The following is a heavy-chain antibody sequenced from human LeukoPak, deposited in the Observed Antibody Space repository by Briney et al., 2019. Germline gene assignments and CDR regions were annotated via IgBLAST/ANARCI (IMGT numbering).Heavy chain of an antibody. CDR3: ARQRGYGYGPWYFDL. J-gene: IGHJ2*01. D-gene: IGHD5-18*01. CDR2: INHSGST. CDR1: GGSFSGYY. V-gene: IGHV4-34*01. Sequence: SETLSLTCAVYGGSFSGYYWSWTRQPPGKGLEWIGEINHSGSTNYNPSLKSRVTISVDKSKNQFSLKLSSVTAADTAVYYCARQRGYGYGPWYFDLWGRGTLVTVSS.